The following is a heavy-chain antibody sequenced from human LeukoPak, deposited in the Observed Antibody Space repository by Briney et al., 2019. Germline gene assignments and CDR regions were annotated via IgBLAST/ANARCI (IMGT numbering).Heavy chain of an antibody. CDR2: MHTSGST. Sequence: SSETLSLTCTVSGGSISSYYWSWIRQPAGKGLEWIGRMHTSGSTNYNPSLKSRVTMSVDTSKNQFSLKLSSVTAADTAVYYCASIAAAAPFDYWGQGTLATVSS. V-gene: IGHV4-4*07. CDR3: ASIAAAAPFDY. J-gene: IGHJ4*02. CDR1: GGSISSYY. D-gene: IGHD6-13*01.